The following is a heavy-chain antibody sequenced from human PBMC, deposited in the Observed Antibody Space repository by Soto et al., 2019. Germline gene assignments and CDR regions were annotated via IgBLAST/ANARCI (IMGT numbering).Heavy chain of an antibody. CDR1: GGSISSSSYY. V-gene: IGHV4-39*01. CDR3: ARQDGYNYGAYFDF. CDR2: IYYSGTT. J-gene: IGHJ4*02. D-gene: IGHD5-12*01. Sequence: SETLSLTCTVSGGSISSSSYYWGWIRQPPGKGLEWIGSIYYSGTTYYNAPLKSRVTISLDTSKNQFSLKLTSVTAADSAVYYCARQDGYNYGAYFDFWGLGTLVTVS.